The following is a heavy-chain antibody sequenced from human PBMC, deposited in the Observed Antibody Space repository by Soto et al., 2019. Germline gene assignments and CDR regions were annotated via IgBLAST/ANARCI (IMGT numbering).Heavy chain of an antibody. V-gene: IGHV3-30*18. Sequence: GGSLRLSCAASGFTFSSYGMHWVRQAPGKGLEWVAVISYDGSNKYYADSVKGRFTISRDNSKNTLYLQMNSLRAEDTAVYYCAKDGEYYYGSGSYLDYWGQGTLVTVSS. J-gene: IGHJ4*02. D-gene: IGHD3-10*01. CDR1: GFTFSSYG. CDR3: AKDGEYYYGSGSYLDY. CDR2: ISYDGSNK.